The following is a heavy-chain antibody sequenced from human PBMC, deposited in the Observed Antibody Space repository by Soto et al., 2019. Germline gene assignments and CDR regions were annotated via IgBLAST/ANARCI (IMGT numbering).Heavy chain of an antibody. D-gene: IGHD3-3*01. J-gene: IGHJ6*02. CDR2: ISYDGSNK. V-gene: IGHV3-30*18. Sequence: QVQLVESGGGVVQPGRCLRLSCAASGSTFSSYGMHWVRQAPGKGLEWVAVISYDGSNKYYADSVKGRFTISRDNSKNTLYLQMNSLRAEDTAVYYCAKDSAIFGVVIIPGGYYYGMDVWGLGTTVTVSS. CDR3: AKDSAIFGVVIIPGGYYYGMDV. CDR1: GSTFSSYG.